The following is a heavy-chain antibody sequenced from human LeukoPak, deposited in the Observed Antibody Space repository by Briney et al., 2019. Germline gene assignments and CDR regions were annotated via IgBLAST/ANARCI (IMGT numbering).Heavy chain of an antibody. V-gene: IGHV3-21*01. CDR1: GFTFSSYS. Sequence: PGGSLRLSCAASGFTFSSYSMNWVRQAPGKGLEWVSSISSSSSYIYYADSVKGRFTISRDNAKNSLYLQMNSLRAEDTAVYYCARDFPGEGLAAAGTIGDAFDIWGQGTMVTVSS. CDR3: ARDFPGEGLAAAGTIGDAFDI. J-gene: IGHJ3*02. CDR2: ISSSSSYI. D-gene: IGHD6-13*01.